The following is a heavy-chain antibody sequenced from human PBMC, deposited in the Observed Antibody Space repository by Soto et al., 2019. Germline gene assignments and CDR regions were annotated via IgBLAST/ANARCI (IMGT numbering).Heavy chain of an antibody. CDR1: GGTFSSYA. V-gene: IGHV1-69*01. D-gene: IGHD6-19*01. CDR2: IIPIFGTA. Sequence: SVKDSCRASGGTFSSYAISWVRQAPGQGPEWMGGIIPIFGTANYAQKFQGRVTITADESTSTAYMELSSLRSEDTAVYYCARDSADSSGWYNFGDAFDIWGQGTMVTVSS. CDR3: ARDSADSSGWYNFGDAFDI. J-gene: IGHJ3*02.